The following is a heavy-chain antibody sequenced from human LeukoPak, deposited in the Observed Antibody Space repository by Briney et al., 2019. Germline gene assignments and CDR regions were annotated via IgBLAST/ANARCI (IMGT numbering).Heavy chain of an antibody. V-gene: IGHV1-18*01. J-gene: IGHJ4*02. CDR1: GYTFTSYP. Sequence: ASVKVSCKASGYTFTSYPISWVRQAPGQGLEWMGWITTYNGNTHYAQKLQGRVTMTTETSTSTAYMDLRGLRSDDTAVYYCARGYDYGDYVGDFDYWGQGTLVTVSS. CDR2: ITTYNGNT. D-gene: IGHD4-17*01. CDR3: ARGYDYGDYVGDFDY.